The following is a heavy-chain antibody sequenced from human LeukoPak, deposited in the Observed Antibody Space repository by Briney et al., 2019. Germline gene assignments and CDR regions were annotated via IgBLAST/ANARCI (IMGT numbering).Heavy chain of an antibody. CDR2: IKKEGGEM. V-gene: IGHV3-7*05. CDR1: GFTFSNYW. Sequence: GGSLRLSCAASGFTFSNYWMSWVRQAPGKGLEWVANIKKEGGEMYYVDSVKGRFTISRDNAKNSLHLHMNSLRAEDTAVYYCASTQTFDNWGPGTLVTV. J-gene: IGHJ4*02. CDR3: ASTQTFDN.